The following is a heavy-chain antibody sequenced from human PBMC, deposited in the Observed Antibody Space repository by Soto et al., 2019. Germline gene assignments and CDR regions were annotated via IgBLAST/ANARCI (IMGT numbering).Heavy chain of an antibody. J-gene: IGHJ4*02. V-gene: IGHV1-2*04. CDR3: ARGPRKSGSYYDY. Sequence: ASVKVSCKASGYTFTGYYMHWVRQAPGQGLEWIGWINPNSGGTNYAQKFQGWVTMTRDTSISTAYMELSRLRSDDTAVYYCARGPRKSGSYYDYWGQGTLVTVSS. CDR1: GYTFTGYY. D-gene: IGHD1-26*01. CDR2: INPNSGGT.